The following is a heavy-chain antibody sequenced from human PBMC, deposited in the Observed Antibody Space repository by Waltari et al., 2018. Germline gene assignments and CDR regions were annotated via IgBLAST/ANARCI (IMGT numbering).Heavy chain of an antibody. D-gene: IGHD1-1*01. Sequence: QVQVVESGGGVVQPGRSLRLSCGLSGLTFSHYGMHWVRQAPGKGLEWVAIIWFDGIGKYYADSVKGRFTISRDNSKNSLYLQMNSLRAEDTAVYYCATTSGTNWHLNYWGQGTLVTVSS. CDR2: IWFDGIGK. CDR1: GLTFSHYG. J-gene: IGHJ4*02. V-gene: IGHV3-33*01. CDR3: ATTSGTNWHLNY.